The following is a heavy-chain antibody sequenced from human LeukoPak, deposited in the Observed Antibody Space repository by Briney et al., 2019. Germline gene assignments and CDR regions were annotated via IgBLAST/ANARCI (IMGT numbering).Heavy chain of an antibody. V-gene: IGHV3-23*01. J-gene: IGHJ4*02. CDR3: AKGSSSSRPYYFDY. D-gene: IGHD6-6*01. Sequence: GGSLRLSCTVSGFTFTNYVMGWVRQAPGKGLEWIPAITGGGDVTYHADSVKGRLTISRDNSKNTLYLHMNSLRVEDTAVYYCAKGSSSSRPYYFDYWGQGALVTVSS. CDR2: ITGGGDVT. CDR1: GFTFTNYV.